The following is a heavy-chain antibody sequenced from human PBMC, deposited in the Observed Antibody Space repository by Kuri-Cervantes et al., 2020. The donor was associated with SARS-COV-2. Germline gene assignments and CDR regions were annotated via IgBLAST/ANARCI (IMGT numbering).Heavy chain of an antibody. D-gene: IGHD5-18*01. CDR1: GFTFDDYA. J-gene: IGHJ4*02. V-gene: IGHV3-9*01. CDR2: ISWNSGSI. Sequence: GGSLRLSCAASGFTFDDYAMHWVRQAPGKGLEWVSGISWNSGSIGYADSVKGRLTISRDNSKNTLNLQMNSLRVEDTATYYCAKSPLVGSYHFDHWGQGILVTVSS. CDR3: AKSPLVGSYHFDH.